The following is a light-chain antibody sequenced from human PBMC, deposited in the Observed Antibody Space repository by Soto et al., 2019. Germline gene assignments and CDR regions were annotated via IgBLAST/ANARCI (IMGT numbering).Light chain of an antibody. Sequence: QSVLTQPPSASGTPGQRVTISCSGSSSNIGNNAVNWYQQFPGTAPKLLVYSNNQRPSGVPDRFSGSKSGTSASLAISGLQSEDEADYYCAAWADSLNCRVFGGGTKLTVL. V-gene: IGLV1-44*01. CDR2: SNN. J-gene: IGLJ3*02. CDR3: AAWADSLNCRV. CDR1: SSNIGNNA.